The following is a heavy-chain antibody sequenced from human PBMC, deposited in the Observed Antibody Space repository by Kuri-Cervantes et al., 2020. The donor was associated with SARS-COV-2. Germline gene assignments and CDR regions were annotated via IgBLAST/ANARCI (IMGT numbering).Heavy chain of an antibody. D-gene: IGHD3-16*02. CDR1: GFTFSSYD. Sequence: GESLKISCAASGFTFSSYDMHWVRQATGKGLEWVSAIGTAGDTYYPGSVKGRFTISRENAKNSLYLQMNSLRAGDTAVYYCARSPDYIWGSYRYTHGAFDIWGQGTMVTVSS. J-gene: IGHJ3*02. CDR2: IGTAGDT. CDR3: ARSPDYIWGSYRYTHGAFDI. V-gene: IGHV3-13*01.